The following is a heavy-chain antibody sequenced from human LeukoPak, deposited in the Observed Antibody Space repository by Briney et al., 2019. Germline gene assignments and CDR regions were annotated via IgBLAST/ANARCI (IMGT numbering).Heavy chain of an antibody. Sequence: ASVKVSCKASGYTFTSYDINWVRQATGQGLEWMGWMNPNSGNTGYAQKYQGRVTMTRDTSIRTVYMELSRLRFDDTALYYCARDHDSSGYLNYWGHGTLVTVSS. V-gene: IGHV1-8*02. J-gene: IGHJ4*01. CDR3: ARDHDSSGYLNY. CDR2: MNPNSGNT. D-gene: IGHD3-22*01. CDR1: GYTFTSYD.